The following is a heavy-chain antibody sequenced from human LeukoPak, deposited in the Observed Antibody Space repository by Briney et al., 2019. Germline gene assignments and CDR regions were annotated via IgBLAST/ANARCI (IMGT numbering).Heavy chain of an antibody. CDR3: ARGVAAIDY. CDR1: GGSISSYY. CDR2: IYYSGST. D-gene: IGHD1-26*01. V-gene: IGHV4-59*01. Sequence: PSGTLSLTCTASGGSISSYYLSWIRQPPGKGLEWIGYIYYSGSTNYNPSLKSRVTISVDTSKNQFSLKLSSVTAADTAVYYCARGVAAIDYWGQGTLVTVSS. J-gene: IGHJ4*02.